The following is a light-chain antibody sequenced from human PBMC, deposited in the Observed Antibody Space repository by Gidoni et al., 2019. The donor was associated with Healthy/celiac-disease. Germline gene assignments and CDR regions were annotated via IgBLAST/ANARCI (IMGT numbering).Light chain of an antibody. CDR1: QSISSW. J-gene: IGKJ4*01. Sequence: DIQMTQSPSTLSASVGDRVTITCRASQSISSWLAWYQQKPGKAPKLLIYKASSLESGVPSRFSGSGSGTEFTLTIISLQPDDFATYYCQQYNSYSPTFGGGTKVESK. CDR3: QQYNSYSPT. CDR2: KAS. V-gene: IGKV1-5*03.